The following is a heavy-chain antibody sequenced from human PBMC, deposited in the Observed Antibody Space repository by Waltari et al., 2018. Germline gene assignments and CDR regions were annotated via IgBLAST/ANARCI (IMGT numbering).Heavy chain of an antibody. V-gene: IGHV4-4*02. CDR3: ARLGIGYCTGGVCFPDTVTHDC. Sequence: QVQLQESGPGLVKPSETLSLTCAVSGGSISESYWWTWIRQPPGKGLEWIGNIGGNSGTTDYKPSLKSRVTISKDTSRNQLSLKLSSVTAADTAIYYCARLGIGYCTGGVCFPDTVTHDCWGQGVLVTVSS. J-gene: IGHJ4*02. D-gene: IGHD2-8*02. CDR1: GGSISESYW. CDR2: IGGNSGTT.